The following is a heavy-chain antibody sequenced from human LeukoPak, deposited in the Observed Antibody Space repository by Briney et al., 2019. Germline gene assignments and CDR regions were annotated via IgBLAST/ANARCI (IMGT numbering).Heavy chain of an antibody. CDR3: AKEGSMDTSYYYGLDV. V-gene: IGHV3-43*02. CDR1: GFTFYDCA. Sequence: GGSLRLSCAASGFTFYDCAMHCVRQVPGKGLEWVFLISGDGGNTYYADSVKGRFTISRDNSQNSLYLQMNSLTTEDTALYYCAKEGSMDTSYYYGLDVWGQGTTVSVSS. D-gene: IGHD5-24*01. J-gene: IGHJ6*02. CDR2: ISGDGGNT.